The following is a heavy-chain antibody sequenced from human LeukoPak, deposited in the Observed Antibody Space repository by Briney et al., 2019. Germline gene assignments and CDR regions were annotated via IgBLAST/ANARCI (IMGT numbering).Heavy chain of an antibody. CDR3: TRGLEYTGDEKGLDY. J-gene: IGHJ4*02. V-gene: IGHV3-30*19. CDR1: GFTFSSYG. Sequence: PGGSLRLSCAASGFTFSSYGMHWVRQAPGKGLEWVAVISYDGSEKYYAESAKGRLTISRDISKNTIYLQMNSLRPEDTAFYFCTRGLEYTGDEKGLDYWGQGTLVTVSS. CDR2: ISYDGSEK. D-gene: IGHD5-12*01.